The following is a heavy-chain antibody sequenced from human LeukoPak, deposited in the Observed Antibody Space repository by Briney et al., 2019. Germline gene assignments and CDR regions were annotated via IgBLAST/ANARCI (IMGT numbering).Heavy chain of an antibody. CDR2: ISGSGGST. V-gene: IGHV3-23*01. Sequence: GGPLRLSCAASGFTFSSYAMSWVRQAPGKGLEWVSAISGSGGSTYYADSVKGRFTISRDNSKNTLYLQMNSLRAEDTAVYYCAKDAVPYYYYYYGMDVWGQGTTVTVSS. CDR3: AKDAVPYYYYYYGMDV. J-gene: IGHJ6*02. CDR1: GFTFSSYA.